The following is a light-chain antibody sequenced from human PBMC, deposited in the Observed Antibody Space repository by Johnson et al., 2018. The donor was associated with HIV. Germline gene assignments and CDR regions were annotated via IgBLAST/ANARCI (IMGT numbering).Light chain of an antibody. CDR2: END. CDR1: NSNIGNNY. J-gene: IGLJ1*01. CDR3: GTWDNSLSIGGV. Sequence: SVLTQPPSVSAAPGQKVTISCSGSNSNIGNNYVSWYQQLPGTAPKLLIYENDKRPSGIPDRFSGSKSGTSATLGITGLQTGDEADYYCGTWDNSLSIGGVCGSATKFTVL. V-gene: IGLV1-51*02.